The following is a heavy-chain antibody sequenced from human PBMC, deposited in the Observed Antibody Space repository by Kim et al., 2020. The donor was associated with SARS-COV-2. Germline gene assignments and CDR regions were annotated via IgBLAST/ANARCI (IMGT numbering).Heavy chain of an antibody. CDR3: ARAPIVVVITHFDY. Sequence: NPSLKSRVTISVDTSKNQFSLKLSSVTAADTAVYFCARAPIVVVITHFDYWGQGTLVTVSS. V-gene: IGHV4-31*02. J-gene: IGHJ4*02. D-gene: IGHD3-22*01.